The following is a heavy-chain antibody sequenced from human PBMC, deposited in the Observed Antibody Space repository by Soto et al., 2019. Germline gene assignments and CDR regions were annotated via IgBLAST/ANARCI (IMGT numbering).Heavy chain of an antibody. D-gene: IGHD3-22*01. CDR2: IYHSGST. CDR1: GGSISSSNW. V-gene: IGHV4-4*02. J-gene: IGHJ4*02. CDR3: ARVSNYYDSSGYYYGFGGACDY. Sequence: QVQLQESGPGLVKPSGTLSLTCAVSGGSISSSNWWSWVRQPPGKGLEWIGEIYHSGSTNYNPSLKSRVTISVDKSKNQFSLKLSSVTAADTAVYYCARVSNYYDSSGYYYGFGGACDYWGQGTLVTVSS.